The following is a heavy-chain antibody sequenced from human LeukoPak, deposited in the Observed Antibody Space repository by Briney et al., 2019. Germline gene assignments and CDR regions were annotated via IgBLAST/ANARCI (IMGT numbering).Heavy chain of an antibody. CDR3: ARGRSGSYLGYYFYMDV. CDR2: INHRGST. J-gene: IGHJ6*03. Sequence: SETLSLTCTVSGGSISSYYWNWLRQPPGKGLEWIGEINHRGSTNYNPSLKSRVTISVDTSKNQFSLKLSSVTAADPAVYYCARGRSGSYLGYYFYMDVWAKGTTVTVSS. D-gene: IGHD1-26*01. CDR1: GGSISSYY. V-gene: IGHV4-34*01.